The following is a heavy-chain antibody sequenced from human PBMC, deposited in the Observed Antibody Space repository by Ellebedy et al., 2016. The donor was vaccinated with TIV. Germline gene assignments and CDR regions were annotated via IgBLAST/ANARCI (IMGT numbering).Heavy chain of an antibody. CDR3: ARCPVAGTSGWFDP. D-gene: IGHD6-19*01. V-gene: IGHV1-69*06. CDR2: IMPIFGTA. CDR1: GGTFSSYA. J-gene: IGHJ5*02. Sequence: ASVKVSCKASGGTFSSYAISWVRQAPGQGLEWMGGIMPIFGTANYAQKFQGRVTITADKSTSTAYMELSSLRSEDTAVYYCARCPVAGTSGWFDPWGQGTLVTVSS.